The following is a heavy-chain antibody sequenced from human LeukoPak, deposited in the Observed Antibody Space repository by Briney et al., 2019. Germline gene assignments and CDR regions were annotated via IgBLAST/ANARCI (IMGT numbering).Heavy chain of an antibody. Sequence: GGSLRLSCAASGFTFSSYAMSWVRQAPGKGLEWVSAISGSSGSTYYADSVKGRFTISRDNSKNTLYLQMNSLRAEDTAVYYCAKLGYCSGGSCYALYDYWGQGTLVTVSS. CDR3: AKLGYCSGGSCYALYDY. V-gene: IGHV3-23*01. CDR1: GFTFSSYA. D-gene: IGHD2-15*01. CDR2: ISGSSGST. J-gene: IGHJ4*02.